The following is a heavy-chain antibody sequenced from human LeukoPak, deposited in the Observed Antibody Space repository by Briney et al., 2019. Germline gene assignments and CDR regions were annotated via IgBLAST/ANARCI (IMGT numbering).Heavy chain of an antibody. V-gene: IGHV4-61*02. Sequence: SQTLSLTCTGSGDSIRSGNYHWSWIRQSVGKELEWIGRIYRGVSTNYNPSLKSRVTISVDTSKNQFSLKLTSVTAADTAVYYCARDIVYLIDEDYGWGQGILVTVSS. J-gene: IGHJ4*02. CDR1: GDSIRSGNYH. CDR3: ARDIVYLIDEDYG. CDR2: IYRGVST. D-gene: IGHD4-17*01.